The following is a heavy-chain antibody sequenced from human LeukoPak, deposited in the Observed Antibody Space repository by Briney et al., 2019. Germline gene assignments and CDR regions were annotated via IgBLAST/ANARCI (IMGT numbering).Heavy chain of an antibody. V-gene: IGHV1-2*02. J-gene: IGHJ3*02. D-gene: IGHD3-16*01. CDR3: ARDATQITFGGVSSPDI. CDR2: INPNSGGT. CDR1: GYTFTNYY. Sequence: ASVKVSCKASGYTFTNYYMHWVRQAPGQGLEWMGWINPNSGGTNYAQKFQGRVTMTRDTSISTAYMELSRLRSDDTAVYYCARDATQITFGGVSSPDIWGQGTMVTVSS.